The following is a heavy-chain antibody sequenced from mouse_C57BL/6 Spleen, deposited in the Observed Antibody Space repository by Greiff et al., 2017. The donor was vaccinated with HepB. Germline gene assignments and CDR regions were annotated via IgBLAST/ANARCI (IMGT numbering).Heavy chain of an antibody. CDR3: ARSYYDGYYGRGYYAMDY. CDR1: GYTFTGYW. J-gene: IGHJ4*01. Sequence: VQLQQSGAELMKPGASVKLSCKATGYTFTGYWIEWVKQRPGHGLEWIGEILPGSGSTNYNEKFKGKATFTADTSSNTAYMQLSSLTTEDSAIYYCARSYYDGYYGRGYYAMDYWGQGTSVTVSS. D-gene: IGHD2-3*01. V-gene: IGHV1-9*01. CDR2: ILPGSGST.